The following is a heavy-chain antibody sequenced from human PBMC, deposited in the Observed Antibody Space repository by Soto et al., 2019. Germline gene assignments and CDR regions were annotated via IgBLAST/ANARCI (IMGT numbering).Heavy chain of an antibody. CDR3: ARGGSGSYAYYGMDV. D-gene: IGHD1-26*01. J-gene: IGHJ6*02. Sequence: QVQLVESGGGVVQPGRSLRLSCAASGFTFSSYAMHWVRQAPGKGLEWVAVISYDGSNKYYADSVKGRFTISRDNSKNTLCLQMNSLRAEDTAVYYCARGGSGSYAYYGMDVWGQGTTVTVSS. CDR1: GFTFSSYA. CDR2: ISYDGSNK. V-gene: IGHV3-30-3*01.